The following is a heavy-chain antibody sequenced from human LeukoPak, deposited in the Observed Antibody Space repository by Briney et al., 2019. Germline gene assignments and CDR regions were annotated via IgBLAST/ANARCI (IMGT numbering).Heavy chain of an antibody. D-gene: IGHD6-13*01. CDR1: GGTFSTYA. J-gene: IGHJ6*03. CDR2: IVPIFGTP. Sequence: SVKVSCKASGGTFSTYALSWVRQAPGQGLEWMGGIVPIFGTPNYAQKFQGRVTITADESTSTAYMELSSLRSEDTAVYYCARGLYSSSWFYYYMDVWGKGTTVTISS. V-gene: IGHV1-69*01. CDR3: ARGLYSSSWFYYYMDV.